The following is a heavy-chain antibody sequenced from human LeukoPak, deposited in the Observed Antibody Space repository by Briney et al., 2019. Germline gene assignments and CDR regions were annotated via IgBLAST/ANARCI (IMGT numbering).Heavy chain of an antibody. V-gene: IGHV1-24*01. D-gene: IGHD6-13*01. CDR1: GYTLTELS. CDR3: ATPYSSSWPAFDI. J-gene: IGHJ3*02. CDR2: FDPEDGET. Sequence: SVKLSCKVSGYTLTELSMHWVRQAPGKGLEWMGGFDPEDGETIYAQKFQGRVTMTEDTSTDTAYMELSSLRSEDTAVYYCATPYSSSWPAFDIWGQGTMVTVSS.